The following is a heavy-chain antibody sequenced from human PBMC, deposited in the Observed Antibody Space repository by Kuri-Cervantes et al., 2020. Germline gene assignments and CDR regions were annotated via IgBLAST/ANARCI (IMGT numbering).Heavy chain of an antibody. J-gene: IGHJ6*03. CDR2: IKQDGSEK. V-gene: IGHV3-7*02. CDR3: ARHVPIVCRNDNCCDRAGNYYYYYYYMDV. Sequence: GESLKISCAASGFTFSNAWMSWVRQAPGKGLEWVANIKQDGSEKYYVDSVKGRFTISRDNAKNSLYLQMNSLRAEDTALYYCARHVPIVCRNDNCCDRAGNYYYYYYYMDVWGKGTTVTVSS. CDR1: GFTFSNAW. D-gene: IGHD1-1*01.